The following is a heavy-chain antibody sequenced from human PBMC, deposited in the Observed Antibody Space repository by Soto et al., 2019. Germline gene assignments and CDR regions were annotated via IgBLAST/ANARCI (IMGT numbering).Heavy chain of an antibody. CDR1: GFTFSSYA. D-gene: IGHD6-6*01. CDR3: ARETSIAARSWFDP. J-gene: IGHJ5*02. CDR2: ISYDGSNK. Sequence: QVQLVESGGGVVQPGRSLRLSCAAPGFTFSSYAMHWVRQAPGKGLEWVAVISYDGSNKYYADSVKGRFTISRDNSKNTLYLEMNGLRAEDTAVYYCARETSIAARSWFDPWGEGTLVTVSS. V-gene: IGHV3-30-3*01.